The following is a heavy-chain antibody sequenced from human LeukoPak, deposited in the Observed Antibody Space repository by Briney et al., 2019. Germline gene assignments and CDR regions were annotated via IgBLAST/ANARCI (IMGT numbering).Heavy chain of an antibody. CDR3: ARPMTTVTTSLGYFDY. CDR1: GFTFSDYY. V-gene: IGHV3-11*01. D-gene: IGHD4-17*01. CDR2: ISSSGSTI. Sequence: GGSLRLSCAASGFTFSDYYMSWIRQAPGKGLEWVSYISSSGSTIYYADSVKGRFTISRDNAKNSLYLQMNSLRAEDTAVYYCARPMTTVTTSLGYFDYWGQGTLVTVSS. J-gene: IGHJ4*02.